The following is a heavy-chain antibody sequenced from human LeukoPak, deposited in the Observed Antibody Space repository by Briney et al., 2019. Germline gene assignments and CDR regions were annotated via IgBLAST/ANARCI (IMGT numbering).Heavy chain of an antibody. D-gene: IGHD3-3*01. Sequence: GGSLRLSCAASGFTFSNYAINWVRQAPGKGLEWFSSISTTGIYRNYADSVKGRFTISRDNTRNSVFLQMNDLKAEDTAVYYCARDNDFWNEFDYWGQGTLVTVSS. J-gene: IGHJ4*02. CDR2: ISTTGIYR. CDR1: GFTFSNYA. V-gene: IGHV3-21*01. CDR3: ARDNDFWNEFDY.